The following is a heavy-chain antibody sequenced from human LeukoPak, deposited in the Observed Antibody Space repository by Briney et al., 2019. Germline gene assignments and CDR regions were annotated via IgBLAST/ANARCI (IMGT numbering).Heavy chain of an antibody. J-gene: IGHJ4*02. Sequence: GGSLRLSCAASGFTFSSYGMHWVRQAPGEGLEWVAVISYDGSNKYYADSVKGRFTISRDNSKNTLYLQMNSLRAEDTAVYYCAKGQRRMKYYFDYWGQGTLVTVSS. V-gene: IGHV3-30*18. CDR3: AKGQRRMKYYFDY. D-gene: IGHD1-14*01. CDR1: GFTFSSYG. CDR2: ISYDGSNK.